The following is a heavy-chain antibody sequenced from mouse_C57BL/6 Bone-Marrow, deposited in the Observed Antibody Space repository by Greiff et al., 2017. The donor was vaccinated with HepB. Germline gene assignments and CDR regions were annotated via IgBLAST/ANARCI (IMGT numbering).Heavy chain of an antibody. CDR2: ISDGGSYT. J-gene: IGHJ3*01. D-gene: IGHD1-1*01. CDR3: ARDPLYYYGSSPWFAY. CDR1: GFTFSSYA. Sequence: EVHLVESGGGLVKPGGSLKLSSAASGFTFSSYAMSWVRQTPEKRLEWVATISDGGSYTYYPDNVKGRFTISIDNAKNNLYLQMSHLKSEDTAMYYCARDPLYYYGSSPWFAYWGQGTLVTVSA. V-gene: IGHV5-4*01.